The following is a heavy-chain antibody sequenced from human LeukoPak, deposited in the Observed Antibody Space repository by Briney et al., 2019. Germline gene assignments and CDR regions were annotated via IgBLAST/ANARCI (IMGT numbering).Heavy chain of an antibody. CDR1: GFTFDDSG. V-gene: IGHV3-20*04. CDR2: INWNGGST. D-gene: IGHD4-23*01. Sequence: GGSLRLSCAASGFTFDDSGMSWVRQAPGKGLEWVSGINWNGGSTGYADSVKGRFTISRDNAKNSLYLQMNSLRAEDTALYYCARRLGGDYGGYYFDYWGQGTLVTVSS. J-gene: IGHJ4*02. CDR3: ARRLGGDYGGYYFDY.